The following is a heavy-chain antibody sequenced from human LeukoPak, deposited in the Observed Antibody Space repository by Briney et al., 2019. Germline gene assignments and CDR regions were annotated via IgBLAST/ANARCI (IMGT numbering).Heavy chain of an antibody. Sequence: KPGGSLRLSCAASRFIFSDYYMSWIRQAPGKGLEWVSHIDGSSTYTNYADSVKGRFTISRDNAKKSLYLQMNSLRADDTAVYYCARGRGISRPYYFDSWGQGTLVTVSS. V-gene: IGHV3-11*06. D-gene: IGHD6-6*01. CDR1: RFIFSDYY. CDR2: IDGSSTYT. CDR3: ARGRGISRPYYFDS. J-gene: IGHJ4*02.